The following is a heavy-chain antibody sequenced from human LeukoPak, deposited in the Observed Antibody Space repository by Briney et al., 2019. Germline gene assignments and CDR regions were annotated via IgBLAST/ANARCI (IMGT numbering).Heavy chain of an antibody. D-gene: IGHD3-22*01. CDR2: INHSGST. J-gene: IGHJ4*02. CDR3: ARGRATYYYDSSGYYFGN. V-gene: IGHV4-34*01. Sequence: SETLSLTCAVYGGSFSGYYWSWIRQPPGKGLEWIGEINHSGSTNYNPSLKSRVTISVDTSKNQFSLKLSSVTAADTAVYYCARGRATYYYDSSGYYFGNWGQGTLVTVSS. CDR1: GGSFSGYY.